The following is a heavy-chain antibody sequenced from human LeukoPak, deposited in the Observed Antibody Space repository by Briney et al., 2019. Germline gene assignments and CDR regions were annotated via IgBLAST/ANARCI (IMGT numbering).Heavy chain of an antibody. CDR1: GFTFSSCS. CDR3: VRGDQEASEPAFDY. J-gene: IGHJ4*02. Sequence: PGRSLRLSCAASGFTFSSCSMNWVRQAPGKGLEWVSYISSGGSTIYYADSVRGRFTISRDTAKNSLYLEMNSLRDEDTAMYYCVRGDQEASEPAFDYWGQGTLVTVSS. CDR2: ISSGGSTI. D-gene: IGHD1-14*01. V-gene: IGHV3-48*02.